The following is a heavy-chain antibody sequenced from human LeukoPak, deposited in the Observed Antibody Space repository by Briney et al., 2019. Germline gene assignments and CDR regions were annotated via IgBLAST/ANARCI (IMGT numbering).Heavy chain of an antibody. V-gene: IGHV4-59*08. CDR3: ARHAGYCSGGSCYSNYYYGMDV. J-gene: IGHJ6*01. Sequence: SETLSLTCTVSGGSISSYYWSWIRKPPGKGLEWIGYIYCSGSTNYNRPLKSRVTISVDTSKNQFSLKLSSVTAADTAVYYCARHAGYCSGGSCYSNYYYGMDVWGQGTTVTVSS. CDR1: GGSISSYY. CDR2: IYCSGST. D-gene: IGHD2-15*01.